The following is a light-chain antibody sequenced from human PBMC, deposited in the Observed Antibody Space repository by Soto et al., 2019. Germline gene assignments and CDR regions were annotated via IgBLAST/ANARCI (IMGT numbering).Light chain of an antibody. CDR1: TSDVGRYNY. CDR2: EVS. J-gene: IGLJ1*01. Sequence: QSVLTQPGSVSGSPGQSITISCTGSTSDVGRYNYVSWYQQHPGTAPKLMIYEVSNRPSGVSNRFSGSKSGNTASLTISGLQAEDEADYYCSSYTSSSTQVFGTGTKGTVL. V-gene: IGLV2-14*01. CDR3: SSYTSSSTQV.